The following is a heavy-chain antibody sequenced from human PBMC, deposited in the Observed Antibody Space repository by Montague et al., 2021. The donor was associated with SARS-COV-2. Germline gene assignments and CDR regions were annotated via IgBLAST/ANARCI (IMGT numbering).Heavy chain of an antibody. D-gene: IGHD6-13*01. CDR2: ISSSSSYT. CDR1: GFTFSDYY. CDR3: ASSMIKAAAAYYYYGMDV. Sequence: SLRLSCAASGFTFSDYYMSWIRQAPGKGLEWVSYISSSSSYTNYADSVKGRFTISRDNAKNPLYLQMNSLRAEATAVYYCASSMIKAAAAYYYYGMDVWGQGTTVTVSS. V-gene: IGHV3-11*06. J-gene: IGHJ6*02.